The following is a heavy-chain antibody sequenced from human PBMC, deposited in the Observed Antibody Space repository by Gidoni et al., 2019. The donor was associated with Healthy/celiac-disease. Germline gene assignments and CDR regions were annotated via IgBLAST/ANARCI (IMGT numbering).Heavy chain of an antibody. Sequence: QVQLVESGGGVVQPGRSLRLSCAASGFTFSSYGMHWVRQAPGKGLEWVAVIWYDGSNKYYADSVKGRFTISRDNSKNTLYLQMNSLRAEDTAVYYCARDPGWEPRYYFDYWGQGTLVTVSS. CDR3: ARDPGWEPRYYFDY. CDR2: IWYDGSNK. D-gene: IGHD1-26*01. CDR1: GFTFSSYG. J-gene: IGHJ4*02. V-gene: IGHV3-33*01.